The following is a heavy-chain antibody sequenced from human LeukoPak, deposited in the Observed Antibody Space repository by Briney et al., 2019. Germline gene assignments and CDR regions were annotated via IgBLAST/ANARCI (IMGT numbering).Heavy chain of an antibody. V-gene: IGHV1-69*05. J-gene: IGHJ3*02. CDR1: GYTFTSYG. CDR3: ASGRVVPAAIYIWDAFDI. CDR2: IIPIFGTA. Sequence: GASVKVSCKASGYTFTSYGISWVRQAPGQGLEWMGGIIPIFGTANYAQKFQGRVTITTDESTSTAYMELSSLRSEDTAVYYCASGRVVPAAIYIWDAFDIWGQGTMVTVSS. D-gene: IGHD2-2*02.